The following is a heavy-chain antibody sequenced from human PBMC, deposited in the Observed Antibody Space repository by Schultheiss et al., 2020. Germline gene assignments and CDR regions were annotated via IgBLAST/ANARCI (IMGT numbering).Heavy chain of an antibody. V-gene: IGHV1-18*01. CDR1: GYTFTSYG. J-gene: IGHJ6*02. D-gene: IGHD3-10*01. Sequence: ASVKVSCKASGYTFTSYGISWVRQAPGQGLEWMGWISAYNGNTNYAQKLQGRVTMTTDTSTSTAYMELRSLRSDDTAVYYCARDTVLVQGVIIIGGDYGMDVWGQGTTVTVSS. CDR3: ARDTVLVQGVIIIGGDYGMDV. CDR2: ISAYNGNT.